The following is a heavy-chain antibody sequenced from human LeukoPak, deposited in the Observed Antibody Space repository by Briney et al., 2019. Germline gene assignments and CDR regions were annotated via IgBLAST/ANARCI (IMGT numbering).Heavy chain of an antibody. CDR3: ARHLRDSSGYRPYYFDY. CDR2: IYYSGST. CDR1: GGSISSSSYY. Sequence: SETLALTCTVSGGSISSSSYYWGWIRQPPGKGLEWIGSIYYSGSTYYNPSLKSRVTISVDTSKNQFSLKLSSVTAADTAVYYCARHLRDSSGYRPYYFDYWGQGTLVTVSS. D-gene: IGHD3-22*01. V-gene: IGHV4-39*01. J-gene: IGHJ4*02.